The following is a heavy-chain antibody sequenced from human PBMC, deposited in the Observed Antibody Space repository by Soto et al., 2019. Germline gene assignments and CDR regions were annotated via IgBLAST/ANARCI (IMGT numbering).Heavy chain of an antibody. V-gene: IGHV3-11*01. CDR3: ARAVYRRKTEFDY. D-gene: IGHD1-26*01. CDR1: AFTFSDYY. Sequence: GGSLRLSCAASAFTFSDYYMTWIRQAPGKGLEWVAYISSTSGTISHADSVKGRFTVSRDNAKNSLYLQMNSLRADDTAVYYCARAVYRRKTEFDYWGQGTLVTVSS. J-gene: IGHJ4*02. CDR2: ISSTSGTI.